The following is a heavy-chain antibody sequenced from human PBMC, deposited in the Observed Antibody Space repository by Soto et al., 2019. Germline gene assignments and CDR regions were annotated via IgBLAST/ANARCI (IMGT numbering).Heavy chain of an antibody. Sequence: QPGGSLRLSCAASGFTFSSYAMSWVRQAPGKGLECVSGISGNGGSTYYADSVKGRFTISRDNSKNTLYLQMNSLRAEDTAVYYCAKGYCSTTSCSRGYFDLWGQGALVTVSS. CDR3: AKGYCSTTSCSRGYFDL. V-gene: IGHV3-23*01. CDR1: GFTFSSYA. J-gene: IGHJ4*02. CDR2: ISGNGGST. D-gene: IGHD2-2*01.